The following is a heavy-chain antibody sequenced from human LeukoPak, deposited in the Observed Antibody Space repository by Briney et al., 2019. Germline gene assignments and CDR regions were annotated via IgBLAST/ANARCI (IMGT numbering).Heavy chain of an antibody. V-gene: IGHV4-39*07. CDR1: GGSISSSSYY. CDR2: IYHGGST. CDR3: ARGVVAAAGGPDY. J-gene: IGHJ4*02. Sequence: PSETLSLTCTVSGGSISSSSYYWGWIRQPPGKGLEWIGNIYHGGSTYYKPSLKSRVTISIDTSKNQFSLKLSSVTAADTAVYSCARGVVAAAGGPDYWGQGILVTVSS. D-gene: IGHD6-13*01.